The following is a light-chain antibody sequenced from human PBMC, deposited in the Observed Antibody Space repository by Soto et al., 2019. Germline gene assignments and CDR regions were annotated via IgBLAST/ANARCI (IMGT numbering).Light chain of an antibody. CDR2: GAS. Sequence: PGERVTLSCRDSQSVSSSYLTWYQQKPGQAPRLLIYGASHRATGIPDRFSGTGSGTDFTLTISRLEPEDLAVYYCQHYGRSPGTVGQGTKVDIK. CDR1: QSVSSSY. CDR3: QHYGRSPGT. J-gene: IGKJ1*01. V-gene: IGKV3-20*01.